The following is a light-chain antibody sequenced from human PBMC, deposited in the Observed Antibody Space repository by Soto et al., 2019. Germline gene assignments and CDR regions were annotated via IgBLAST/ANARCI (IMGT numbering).Light chain of an antibody. V-gene: IGKV1D-16*01. CDR3: QQYNSYPLT. J-gene: IGKJ4*01. Sequence: DIQMTQSPSTLSASVGDRFTITCRASQSISTWLAWYQQKPGKVPKHLIYAASSLQSGVPSRFSGSGSGTDFTLTISSLQPEDFATYYCQQYNSYPLTFGGGTKVDIK. CDR1: QSISTW. CDR2: AAS.